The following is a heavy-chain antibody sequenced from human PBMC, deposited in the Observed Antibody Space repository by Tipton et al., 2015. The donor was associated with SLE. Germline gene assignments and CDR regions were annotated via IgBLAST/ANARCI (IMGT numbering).Heavy chain of an antibody. J-gene: IGHJ6*02. CDR3: ATIAPLYGAYYYYGVDN. CDR1: GGSISSYY. V-gene: IGHV4-59*01. D-gene: IGHD4-17*01. Sequence: TLSLTCTVSGGSISSYYWSWIRQPPGKGLEWIGYIYYSGSTNYNPSLKSRVTISVDTSKNQFSLKLSSVTAADTAVYYCATIAPLYGAYYYYGVDNWRQVTPVSVSS. CDR2: IYYSGST.